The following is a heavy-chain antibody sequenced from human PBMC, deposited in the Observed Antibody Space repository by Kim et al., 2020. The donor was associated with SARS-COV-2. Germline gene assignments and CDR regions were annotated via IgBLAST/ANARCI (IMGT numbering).Heavy chain of an antibody. CDR3: ARDLVRVAVPFDY. Sequence: GGSLRLSCAASGFTFSSYSMNWVRQAPGKGLEWVSSISSSSSYIYYADSVKGRFTISRDNAKNSLYLQMNSLRAEDTAVYYCARDLVRVAVPFDYRGQGTLVTVSS. D-gene: IGHD2-8*02. J-gene: IGHJ4*02. V-gene: IGHV3-21*01. CDR1: GFTFSSYS. CDR2: ISSSSSYI.